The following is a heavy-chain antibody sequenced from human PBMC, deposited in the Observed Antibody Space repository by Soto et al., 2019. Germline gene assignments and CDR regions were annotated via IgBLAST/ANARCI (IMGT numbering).Heavy chain of an antibody. CDR3: ATLTKYDISTGIYPC. J-gene: IGHJ4*02. CDR1: GFTVNSNY. CDR2: IYSDGST. D-gene: IGHD3-9*01. V-gene: IGHV3-66*01. Sequence: EVQLVESGGGLVQPGGSLRLSCAASGFTVNSNYMSWVRQAPGKGLEWVSVIYSDGSTYYADSVKGRFIISRDNSNNTLYSQIYSLRAEDTAVYYCATLTKYDISTGIYPCWGQGTLVTVSS.